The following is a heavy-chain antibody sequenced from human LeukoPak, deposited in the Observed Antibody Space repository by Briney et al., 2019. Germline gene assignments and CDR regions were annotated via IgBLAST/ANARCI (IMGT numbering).Heavy chain of an antibody. CDR1: GFTFSSYS. CDR2: ISSSSSYI. D-gene: IGHD1-1*01. CDR3: ARDQRGTAPDY. Sequence: PGGPLRLSCAASGFTFSSYSMNWLRQAPGKGLVWVSSISSSSSYIYYADPVKGRFTISRDNAKNSLYLQMNSLRAEDTAVYYCARDQRGTAPDYWGQGTLVTVSS. J-gene: IGHJ4*02. V-gene: IGHV3-21*01.